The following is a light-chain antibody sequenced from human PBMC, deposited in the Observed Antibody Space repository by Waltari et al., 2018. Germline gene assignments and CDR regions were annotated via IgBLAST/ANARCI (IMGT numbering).Light chain of an antibody. CDR2: DVN. V-gene: IGLV2-11*01. J-gene: IGLJ3*02. Sequence: QSALTQPRSVSGSPGQSVAISCTGTTSDVGGYNYVSWYQHHPGKAPKLMIYDVNKRPSGVPDRFSGSKSGNTASLTISGLQAEDEAEYYCCSYAGSTSWLFGGGTKLTVL. CDR1: TSDVGGYNY. CDR3: CSYAGSTSWL.